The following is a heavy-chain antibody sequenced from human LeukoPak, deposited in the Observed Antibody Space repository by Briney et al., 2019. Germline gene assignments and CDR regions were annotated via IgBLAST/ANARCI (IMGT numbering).Heavy chain of an antibody. D-gene: IGHD3-9*01. J-gene: IGHJ4*02. CDR2: VKQDGGEK. CDR3: ARGPYYDVLTGSDY. V-gene: IGHV3-7*01. Sequence: PGGSLRLSCAASGFTFSSYWMSWVRQAPGKGLEGVANVKQDGGEKYYVDSVKGRFTISRDNAKNSVVLQMSSLRAEDTAVYYCARGPYYDVLTGSDYWGQGTLVTVSS. CDR1: GFTFSSYW.